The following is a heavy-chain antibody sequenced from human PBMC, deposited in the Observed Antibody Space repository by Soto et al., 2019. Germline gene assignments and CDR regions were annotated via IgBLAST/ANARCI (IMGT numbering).Heavy chain of an antibody. V-gene: IGHV1-3*01. CDR3: ARDLWFGPRYWFDP. J-gene: IGHJ5*02. CDR1: GYTFTSYA. Sequence: GASVKVSCKASGYTFTSYAMHWVRQAPGQRLEWMGWINAGNGNTKYSQKFQGRVTITRDTSASTAYMELSSLRSEDTAVYYCARDLWFGPRYWFDPWGQGTLVTVSS. CDR2: INAGNGNT. D-gene: IGHD3-10*01.